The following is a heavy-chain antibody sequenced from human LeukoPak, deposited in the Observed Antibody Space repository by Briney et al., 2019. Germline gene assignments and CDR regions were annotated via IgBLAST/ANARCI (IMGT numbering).Heavy chain of an antibody. D-gene: IGHD3-3*01. Sequence: GGSLRLSCSASGFTFSDYYMSWIRQAPGKGLEWVSYISSSGSYTKDADSVKGRFTVSRDNAKNSLHLQMNSLRAEDTAIYYCARSLWSGPMDSWGQGTLVTVPS. CDR3: ARSLWSGPMDS. CDR1: GFTFSDYY. J-gene: IGHJ4*02. V-gene: IGHV3-11*06. CDR2: ISSSGSYT.